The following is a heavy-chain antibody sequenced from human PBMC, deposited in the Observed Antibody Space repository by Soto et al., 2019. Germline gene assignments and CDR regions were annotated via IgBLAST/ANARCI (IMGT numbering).Heavy chain of an antibody. CDR2: IFSNDEK. D-gene: IGHD3-22*01. CDR1: GFSLSNPRMG. Sequence: PTLVNPTETLTLTCTVSGFSLSNPRMGVSWIRQPPGKALEWLAHIFSNDEKSYSTSLKSRLTISRDTSKSQVVLTMTNMDPVDTATYYCARIQRISMIVVSKPYFDYWGQGALVTVSS. J-gene: IGHJ4*02. CDR3: ARIQRISMIVVSKPYFDY. V-gene: IGHV2-26*01.